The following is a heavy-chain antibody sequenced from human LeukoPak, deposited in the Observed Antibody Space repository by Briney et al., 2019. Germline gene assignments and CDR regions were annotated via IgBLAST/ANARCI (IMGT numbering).Heavy chain of an antibody. Sequence: GGSLRLSCAASGFTFSSYAMSWVCQAPGKGLEWVSAISGSGGSTYYADSVKGRFTISRDNSKNTLYLQMNSLRAEDTAVYYCATEVTYYYDSSGSPSFDYWGQGTLVTVSS. CDR2: ISGSGGST. CDR3: ATEVTYYYDSSGSPSFDY. J-gene: IGHJ4*02. V-gene: IGHV3-23*01. D-gene: IGHD3-22*01. CDR1: GFTFSSYA.